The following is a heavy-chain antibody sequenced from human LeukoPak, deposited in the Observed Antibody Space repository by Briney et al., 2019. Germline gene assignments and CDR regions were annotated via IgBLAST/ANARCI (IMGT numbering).Heavy chain of an antibody. CDR2: ISGTNDDT. CDR3: VKTYCSITRCSPGFDS. V-gene: IGHV3-23*01. D-gene: IGHD3-10*01. CDR1: GFIFKLFA. Sequence: GGSLRLSCVGSGFIFKLFAVGWVRQAPGKGLEWVSVISGTNDDTDYADSVRGHFTISRDNSLNTLFLQMDNLRAEDTAVYYCVKTYCSITRCSPGFDSWGQGTLVTVSS. J-gene: IGHJ4*02.